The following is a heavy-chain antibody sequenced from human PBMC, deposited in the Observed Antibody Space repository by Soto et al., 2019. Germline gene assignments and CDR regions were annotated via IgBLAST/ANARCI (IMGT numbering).Heavy chain of an antibody. D-gene: IGHD1-1*01. CDR2: VYDTGLT. Sequence: QVQLQQSGPRLVKPSETLSLTCTVSSGPDRSHNWGWIRQPPGRVLVLIGYVYDTGLTAYIPSLRGRVTISADTSTNDISLTLNSVTAEDTAVYYCVRKRIDDLQGLVDVWGQGPTASVSS. V-gene: IGHV4-59*08. CDR1: SGPDRSHN. CDR3: VRKRIDDLQGLVDV. J-gene: IGHJ6*02.